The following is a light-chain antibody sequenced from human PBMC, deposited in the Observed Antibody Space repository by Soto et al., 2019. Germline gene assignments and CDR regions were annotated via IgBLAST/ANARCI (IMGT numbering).Light chain of an antibody. CDR1: QSISSW. CDR3: QQYNHYLIT. V-gene: IGKV1-5*03. Sequence: DVQMTQSPSSVSASVGDRVTITCRASQSISSWLAWYQQKPGKAPKLLIYKASSLESGVPSRFSGSGSGTEFTLTLSSLQPDDFATYYCQQYNHYLITFGQGTRLEIK. J-gene: IGKJ5*01. CDR2: KAS.